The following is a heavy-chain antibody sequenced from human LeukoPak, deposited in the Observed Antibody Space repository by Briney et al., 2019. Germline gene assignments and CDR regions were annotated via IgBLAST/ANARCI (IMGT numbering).Heavy chain of an antibody. Sequence: ASVKVSCKASGYTFTNYYIHWVRQAPGHRLQWMAVINPSGGSTSYAQNFQGSVTMTRDMSTSTAYMELSCMRADDPAGYYCAMGGVGATTYVWFDPWGQGTLVSV. J-gene: IGHJ5*02. D-gene: IGHD1-26*01. V-gene: IGHV1-46*03. CDR2: INPSGGST. CDR3: AMGGVGATTYVWFDP. CDR1: GYTFTNYY.